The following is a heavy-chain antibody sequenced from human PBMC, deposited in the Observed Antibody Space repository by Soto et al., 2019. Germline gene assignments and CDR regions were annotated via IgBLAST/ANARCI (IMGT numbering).Heavy chain of an antibody. CDR3: ARDGYCTNGVCYYFDY. D-gene: IGHD2-8*01. V-gene: IGHV1-69*13. J-gene: IGHJ4*02. CDR2: IIPIFGTA. Sequence: SVKVSCKASGGTFSSYAISWVRQAPGQGLEWMGGIIPIFGTANYAQKFQGRVTITADESTSTAYMELSSLRSEDTAVYYCARDGYCTNGVCYYFDYWGQGTLVTVSS. CDR1: GGTFSSYA.